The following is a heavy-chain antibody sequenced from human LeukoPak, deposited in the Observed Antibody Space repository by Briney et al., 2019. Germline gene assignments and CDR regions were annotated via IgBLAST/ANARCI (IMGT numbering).Heavy chain of an antibody. CDR1: GGSISSYY. CDR2: IYYNGNT. J-gene: IGHJ2*01. CDR3: ARLAAGPNTRYFDL. V-gene: IGHV4-59*01. D-gene: IGHD6-6*01. Sequence: SETLSLTCTVSGGSISSYYWSWIRQPPGKGLEWIAYIYYNGNTKYNPSLKSRVTISAVTSKNQFSLKVNSVTAADTAVYYCARLAAGPNTRYFDLWGRGTRVTVSS.